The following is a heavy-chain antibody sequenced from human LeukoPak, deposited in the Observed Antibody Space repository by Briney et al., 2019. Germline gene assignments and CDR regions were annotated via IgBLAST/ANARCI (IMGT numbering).Heavy chain of an antibody. CDR3: AKDWRAGTTEMIDY. V-gene: IGHV3-33*06. CDR2: IWYDGSNK. Sequence: PGRSLRLSCAASGFTFSSYGMHWVRQAPGKGLEWVAVIWYDGSNKYYADSVKGRFTISRDNSKNTLYLQMNSLRAEDTAVYYCAKDWRAGTTEMIDYWGQGTLVTVSS. D-gene: IGHD1-7*01. CDR1: GFTFSSYG. J-gene: IGHJ4*02.